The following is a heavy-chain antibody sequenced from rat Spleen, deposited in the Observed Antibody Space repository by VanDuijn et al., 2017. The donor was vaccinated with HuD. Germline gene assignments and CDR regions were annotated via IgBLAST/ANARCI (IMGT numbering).Heavy chain of an antibody. J-gene: IGHJ2*01. V-gene: IGHV2S12*01. D-gene: IGHD1-9*01. CDR2: ISSGGDT. Sequence: VQLVESGGGLVQPGRSLKLSCVASGFTFHSYWMAWIRRAPGKGLEWIAAISSGGDTYYSSALKSRLSISRDTSKNQVFLEMNSLQTEDTAIYYCVREDLGINYWGQGVMVTVSS. CDR1: GFTFHSYW. CDR3: VREDLGINY.